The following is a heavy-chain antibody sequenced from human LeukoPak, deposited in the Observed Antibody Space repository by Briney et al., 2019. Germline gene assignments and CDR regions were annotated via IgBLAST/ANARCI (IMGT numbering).Heavy chain of an antibody. J-gene: IGHJ6*02. CDR1: GFTFSSYA. V-gene: IGHV3-23*01. CDR2: ISGSGGST. CDR3: AKDSRCSSTSCYANRGYYYYYGMDV. D-gene: IGHD2-2*01. Sequence: GGSLRLSCAASGFTFSSYAMSWVRQAPGKGLEWVSAISGSGGSTYYADSVKGRFTISRDNSKNTLYLQMNSLRAEDTAVYYCAKDSRCSSTSCYANRGYYYYYGMDVWGQGTTVTVSS.